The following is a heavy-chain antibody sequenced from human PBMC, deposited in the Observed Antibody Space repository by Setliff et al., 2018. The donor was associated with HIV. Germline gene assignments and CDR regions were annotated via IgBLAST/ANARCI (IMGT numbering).Heavy chain of an antibody. Sequence: SETLSLTCSVSGGSVSSVNYYWSWIRQPPGKGLEWIGYIHYTGSTTYNPSLKSRVTISVDTSKNQFSLELSSVTAADTAVYYCARGSWGSWRFDYWGQGTLVTVSS. CDR3: ARGSWGSWRFDY. CDR2: IHYTGST. D-gene: IGHD6-13*01. J-gene: IGHJ4*02. CDR1: GGSVSSVNYY. V-gene: IGHV4-61*01.